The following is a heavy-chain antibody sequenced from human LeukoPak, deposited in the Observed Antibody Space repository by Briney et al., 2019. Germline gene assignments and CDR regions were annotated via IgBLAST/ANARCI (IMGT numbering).Heavy chain of an antibody. CDR2: INHSEST. Sequence: SETLSLTCAVYGGSIRGYYWSWIRQAPGKGLEWIGEINHSESTNYNPSLKSRVTISVDTSKNQFSLKLNSVTAADTAVYYCARDSLHCNGGRCFHMRVFDYWGQGALVTVSS. D-gene: IGHD2-15*01. CDR1: GGSIRGYY. CDR3: ARDSLHCNGGRCFHMRVFDY. J-gene: IGHJ4*02. V-gene: IGHV4-34*01.